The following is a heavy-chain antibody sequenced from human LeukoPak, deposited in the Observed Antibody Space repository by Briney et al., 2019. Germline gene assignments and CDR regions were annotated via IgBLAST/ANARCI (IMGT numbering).Heavy chain of an antibody. CDR3: ARVLAVAGPSGLDV. CDR1: GFTFSNYA. D-gene: IGHD6-19*01. V-gene: IGHV3-23*01. Sequence: GGSLRLSCAASGFTFSNYAMNWVRQAPGKGLEGVSALSGSGGSTHYADSVKGRFTISRDNAKNTLYLQMNSLRAEDTTVYSCARVLAVAGPSGLDVWGQGTMVTVSS. CDR2: LSGSGGST. J-gene: IGHJ6*02.